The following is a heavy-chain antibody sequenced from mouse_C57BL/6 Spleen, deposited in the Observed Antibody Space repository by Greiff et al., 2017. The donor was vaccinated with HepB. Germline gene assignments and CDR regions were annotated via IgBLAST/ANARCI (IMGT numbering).Heavy chain of an antibody. D-gene: IGHD3-3*01. J-gene: IGHJ2*01. Sequence: EVKLVESGPGMVKPSQSLSLTCTVTGYSITSGYDWHWIRHFPGNKLEWMGYISYSGSTNYNPSLKSRISITHDTSKNHFFLKLNSVTTEDTATYYCARGGTYYFDYWGQGTTLTVSS. CDR1: GYSITSGYD. V-gene: IGHV3-1*01. CDR3: ARGGTYYFDY. CDR2: ISYSGST.